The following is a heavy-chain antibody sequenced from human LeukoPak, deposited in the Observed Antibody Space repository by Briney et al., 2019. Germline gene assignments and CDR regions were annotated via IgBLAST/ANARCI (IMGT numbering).Heavy chain of an antibody. CDR1: GFTFSSYA. Sequence: GGSLRLSCAASGFTFSSYAMSWVRQAPVKGLEWVSAISVSGGSTYYADSVKGRFTISRDNAQNSLWLQMSSLRAEDTAVYYCARDPMYNGGNSGAFDFWGQGTLVTVSP. V-gene: IGHV3-23*01. CDR3: ARDPMYNGGNSGAFDF. D-gene: IGHD4-23*01. J-gene: IGHJ3*01. CDR2: ISVSGGST.